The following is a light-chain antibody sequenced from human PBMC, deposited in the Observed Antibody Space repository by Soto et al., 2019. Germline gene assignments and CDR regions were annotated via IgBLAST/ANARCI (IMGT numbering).Light chain of an antibody. CDR2: DAS. J-gene: IGKJ3*01. CDR1: QSVSSY. V-gene: IGKV3-11*01. CDR3: PQRSNWPRVA. Sequence: EIVLTQSPATLSLSPGERATLSCRASQSVSSYLAWYQQKPGQAPRLLIYDASNRATGIPARFSGSGSGTDFTLTIRSLEPEDFAVYCCPQRSNWPRVAFGPGTKVDIK.